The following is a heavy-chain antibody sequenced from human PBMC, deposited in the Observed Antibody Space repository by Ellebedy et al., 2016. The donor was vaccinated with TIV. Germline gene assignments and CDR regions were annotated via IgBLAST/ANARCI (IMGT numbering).Heavy chain of an antibody. Sequence: GGSLRLSCAASGFTFSSYWMTRVRQAPGKGLEWVANINQDGSEKFYVDSVNGRFTVSRDNAKNSLYLHLNSLRAEDTAMYYCATDGSYGDYLSPTHAFVIWGQGTMVTVSS. J-gene: IGHJ3*02. CDR3: ATDGSYGDYLSPTHAFVI. CDR2: INQDGSEK. D-gene: IGHD4-17*01. CDR1: GFTFSSYW. V-gene: IGHV3-7*01.